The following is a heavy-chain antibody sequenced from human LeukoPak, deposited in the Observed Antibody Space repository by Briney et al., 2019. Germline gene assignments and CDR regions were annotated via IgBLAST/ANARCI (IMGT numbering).Heavy chain of an antibody. J-gene: IGHJ4*02. CDR2: IWYDGSNK. D-gene: IGHD6-13*01. CDR3: ARDLSSWQEYYFDY. V-gene: IGHV3-33*01. CDR1: GFTFSSYG. Sequence: GGSLRLSCAASGFTFSSYGMHWVRQAPGKGLEWVAVIWYDGSNKYYADSVKGRFTISRDNSKNTLYLQMNSLRAEDTAVCYCARDLSSWQEYYFDYWGQGTLVTVCS.